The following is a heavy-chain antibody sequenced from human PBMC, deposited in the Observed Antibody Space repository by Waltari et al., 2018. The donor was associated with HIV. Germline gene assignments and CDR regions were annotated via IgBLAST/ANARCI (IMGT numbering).Heavy chain of an antibody. V-gene: IGHV4-39*01. J-gene: IGHJ3*02. CDR1: GGPISSRRYY. CDR3: ASAQKINNYYDSSGYYPGAFDI. D-gene: IGHD3-22*01. CDR2: IYYSGST. Sequence: QLQLQESGPGLVKPSETLSLTCTVSGGPISSRRYYWGCIRPPPGKVLEWIGSIYYSGSTYYNPSLKSRVTISVDTSKNQFSLKLSSVTAADTAVYYCASAQKINNYYDSSGYYPGAFDIWGQGTMVTVSS.